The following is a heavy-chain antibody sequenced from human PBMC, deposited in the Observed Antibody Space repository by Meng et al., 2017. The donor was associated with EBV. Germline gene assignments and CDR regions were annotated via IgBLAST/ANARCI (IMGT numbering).Heavy chain of an antibody. Sequence: VQLVQSWAGVKKPGSSVKVSCKASGGTFSSYAINWVRQAPGQGLEWMGGIIPIFGTANYAQKFQGRVTITADESTSTAYMELSSLRSEDTAVYYCARDALGYCSGGSCPYNWFDPWGQGTLVTVSS. D-gene: IGHD2-15*01. CDR1: GGTFSSYA. V-gene: IGHV1-69*01. CDR3: ARDALGYCSGGSCPYNWFDP. CDR2: IIPIFGTA. J-gene: IGHJ5*02.